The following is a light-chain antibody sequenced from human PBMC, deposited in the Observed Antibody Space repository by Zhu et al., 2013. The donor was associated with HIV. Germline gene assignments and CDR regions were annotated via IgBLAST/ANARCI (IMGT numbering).Light chain of an antibody. Sequence: DIQMTQSPSTLSASVGDRVTITCRASLSISTWLAWYQQKPGKAPNLLIYAASSLQSGVPSRFSGSGSGTDFILTITSLEPEDFATYYCQQSFSHPRTFGQGTKVEI. CDR3: QQSFSHPRT. CDR1: LSISTW. CDR2: AAS. V-gene: IGKV1-5*01. J-gene: IGKJ1*01.